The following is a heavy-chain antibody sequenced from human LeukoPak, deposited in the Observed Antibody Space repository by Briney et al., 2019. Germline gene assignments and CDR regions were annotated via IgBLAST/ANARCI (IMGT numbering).Heavy chain of an antibody. CDR1: GASITSYY. D-gene: IGHD6-19*01. CDR2: IHHSGST. V-gene: IGHV4-4*09. CDR3: ASTRGGVAVSGRGDFDI. Sequence: PSETLSLTCGVSGASITSYYWSWIRQSPGKGLQWIGYIHHSGSTDYHPSLKGRATISAETSQSQFSLSLTSVTAADTAVYFCASTRGGVAVSGRGDFDIWGQGTVVTVSP. J-gene: IGHJ3*02.